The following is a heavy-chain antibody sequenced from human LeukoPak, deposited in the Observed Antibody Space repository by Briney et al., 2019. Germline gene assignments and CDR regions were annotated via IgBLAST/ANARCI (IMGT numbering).Heavy chain of an antibody. V-gene: IGHV1-18*01. CDR1: VYTFTSYG. CDR3: ARISPYYYDSSGYYEDY. Sequence: GASVNVSCKASVYTFTSYGISWVRQAPGQGLEWMGWISAYNGNTNYAQKLQGRVTMTTDTSTSTAYMELRSLRSDDTAVYYCARISPYYYDSSGYYEDYWGQGTLVTVSS. J-gene: IGHJ4*02. CDR2: ISAYNGNT. D-gene: IGHD3-22*01.